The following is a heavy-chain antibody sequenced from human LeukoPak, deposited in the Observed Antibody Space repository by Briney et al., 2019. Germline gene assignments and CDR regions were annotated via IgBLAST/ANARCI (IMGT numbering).Heavy chain of an antibody. D-gene: IGHD5-24*01. CDR2: IYTSGST. V-gene: IGHV4-4*07. CDR1: GGSISSYY. Sequence: PSETLSLTCTVSGGSISSYYWSWIRQPAGKGLEWIGRIYTSGSTNYNPSLKSRVTMSVDTSKNQFSLKLSSVTAADTAVYYCARETREMATTAVWDYWGQGTLVTVSS. CDR3: ARETREMATTAVWDY. J-gene: IGHJ4*02.